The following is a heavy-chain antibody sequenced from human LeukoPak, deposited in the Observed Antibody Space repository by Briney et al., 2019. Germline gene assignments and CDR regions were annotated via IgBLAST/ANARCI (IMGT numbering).Heavy chain of an antibody. CDR1: GFTFSSYA. V-gene: IGHV3-30*01. Sequence: PGRSLRLSCAASGFTFSSYAMHWVRQAPGKGLEWVAVISYDGSNKYYADSVKGRFTISRDNSKNTLYLQMNSLGAEDTAVYYCAREGLAARPWDYWGQGTLVTVSS. CDR2: ISYDGSNK. CDR3: AREGLAARPWDY. J-gene: IGHJ4*02. D-gene: IGHD6-6*01.